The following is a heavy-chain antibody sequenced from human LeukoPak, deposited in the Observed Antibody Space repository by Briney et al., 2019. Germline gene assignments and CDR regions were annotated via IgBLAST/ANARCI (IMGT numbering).Heavy chain of an antibody. CDR1: GFTFDDYG. Sequence: GGSLRLSCAASGFTFDDYGVSWVRQAPGKGLEWVSGINWNGGSTGYADSVKGRFTISRDNAKNSLYLQMNSLRAEDTALYYCARGPFYYDSTGGYFDYWGQGTLVTVSS. J-gene: IGHJ4*02. D-gene: IGHD3-22*01. CDR3: ARGPFYYDSTGGYFDY. V-gene: IGHV3-20*04. CDR2: INWNGGST.